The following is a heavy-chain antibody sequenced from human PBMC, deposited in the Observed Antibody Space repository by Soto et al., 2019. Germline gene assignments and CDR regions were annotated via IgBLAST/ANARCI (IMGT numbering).Heavy chain of an antibody. J-gene: IGHJ4*02. Sequence: XGSLSLSFAASGFIFSNYAMTWARRAPGKGLEWVSAIGGSGITYYADSVKGRITISRDNSRNTVYLQMNSLRAEDTAVYFCARNSGYDYYDSTGIENCGQRTQVTVSS. CDR3: ARNSGYDYYDSTGIEN. D-gene: IGHD3-22*01. CDR2: IGGSGIT. CDR1: GFIFSNYA. V-gene: IGHV3-23*01.